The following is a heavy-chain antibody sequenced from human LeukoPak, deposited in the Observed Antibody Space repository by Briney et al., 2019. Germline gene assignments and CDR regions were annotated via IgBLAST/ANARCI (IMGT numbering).Heavy chain of an antibody. CDR1: GFTFSSYG. Sequence: PGGSLRLSCAASGFTFSSYGMHWVRQAPGKGLEWVAVISYDGSNKYYADSVKGRFTISRDNSKNTLYLQMNSLRAEDTAVYYCARDSPNYYDSSGYVYWGQGTLVTVSS. J-gene: IGHJ4*02. D-gene: IGHD3-22*01. CDR3: ARDSPNYYDSSGYVY. CDR2: ISYDGSNK. V-gene: IGHV3-30*03.